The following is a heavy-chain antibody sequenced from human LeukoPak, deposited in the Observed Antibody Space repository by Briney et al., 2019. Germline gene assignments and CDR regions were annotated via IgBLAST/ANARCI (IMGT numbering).Heavy chain of an antibody. D-gene: IGHD6-13*01. V-gene: IGHV3-23*01. CDR1: GFTFSSYA. J-gene: IGHJ5*02. CDR3: ARYSSSWYVGNWFDP. Sequence: PGGSLRLSCAASGFTFSSYAMSWVRQAPGKGLEWVSSISGSGGSTYYADSVKGRFTISRDTSKNTLYLQMNSLRAEDTAVYYCARYSSSWYVGNWFDPWGQGTLVTVSS. CDR2: ISGSGGST.